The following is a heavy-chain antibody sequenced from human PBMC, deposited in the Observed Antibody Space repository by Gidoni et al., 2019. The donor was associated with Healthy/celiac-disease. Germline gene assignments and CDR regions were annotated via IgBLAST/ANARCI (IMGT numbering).Heavy chain of an antibody. J-gene: IGHJ4*02. D-gene: IGHD3-16*01. Sequence: EVQLVESGGGLVQPGGSLSLSCAASGFTFSSYWMHWVRQAPGKGLVWVSRINSDGSSTSYADSVKGRFTISRDNAKNTLYLQMNSQRAEDTAVYYCARDGGALDFDYWGQGTLVTVSS. CDR3: ARDGGALDFDY. V-gene: IGHV3-74*01. CDR1: GFTFSSYW. CDR2: INSDGSST.